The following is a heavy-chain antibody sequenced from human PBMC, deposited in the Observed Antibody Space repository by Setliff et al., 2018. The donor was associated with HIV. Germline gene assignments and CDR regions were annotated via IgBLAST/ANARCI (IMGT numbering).Heavy chain of an antibody. D-gene: IGHD3-22*01. CDR1: GFTFSSYS. CDR2: ISYDGSDK. CDR3: VRERATSYDSSGHYPREYFHH. Sequence: GGSLRLSCAASGFTFSSYSMHWVRQAPGKGLEWVALISYDGSDKYYADSVKGRFTISRDNSKYMLYLQMNSLRAEDTAMFYCVRERATSYDSSGHYPREYFHHWGQGTLVTVSS. J-gene: IGHJ1*01. V-gene: IGHV3-30*04.